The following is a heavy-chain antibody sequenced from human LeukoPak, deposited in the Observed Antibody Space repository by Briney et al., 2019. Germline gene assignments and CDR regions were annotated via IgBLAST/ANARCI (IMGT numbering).Heavy chain of an antibody. CDR1: SGSISSHY. CDR2: IYYSGST. J-gene: IGHJ6*02. D-gene: IGHD1-26*01. Sequence: SETLSLTCTVSSGSISSHYWSWIRQPPGKGLEWIGYIYYSGSTNYNPSLKSRVTISVDTSKNQFSLKLSSVTATDTAVYYCARDRDSGIYYYYYGLDVWGQGTPVTVSS. V-gene: IGHV4-59*11. CDR3: ARDRDSGIYYYYYGLDV.